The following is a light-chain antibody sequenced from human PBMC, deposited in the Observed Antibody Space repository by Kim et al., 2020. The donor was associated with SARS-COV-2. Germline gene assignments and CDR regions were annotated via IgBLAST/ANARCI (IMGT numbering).Light chain of an antibody. CDR2: TNN. Sequence: GQRVTISCSGSSSNIGSNVVNWYQQFPGTAPKLLIYTNNQRPSGVPDRFSGSKSGTSASLAISGLQSEDEADYYCAAWDDSLNGQVFGGGTQLTVL. CDR1: SSNIGSNV. V-gene: IGLV1-44*01. CDR3: AAWDDSLNGQV. J-gene: IGLJ2*01.